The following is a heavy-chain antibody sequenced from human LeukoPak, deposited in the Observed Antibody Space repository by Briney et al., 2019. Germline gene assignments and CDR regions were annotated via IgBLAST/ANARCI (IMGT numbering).Heavy chain of an antibody. CDR1: GFTFSNAW. D-gene: IGHD1-26*01. CDR2: IKSKTDGGTT. J-gene: IGHJ4*02. V-gene: IGHV3-15*05. Sequence: GGSLRLSCAASGFTFSNAWMSWVRQAPGKGLEWVGRIKSKTDGGTTDYAAPVKGRFTISRDDSKNTLYLQMNNLKIEDTAVYFCSTGIVSGTSYWGQGTLVTVSS. CDR3: STGIVSGTSY.